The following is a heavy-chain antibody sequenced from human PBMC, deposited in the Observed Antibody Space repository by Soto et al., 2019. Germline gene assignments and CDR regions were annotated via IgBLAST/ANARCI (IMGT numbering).Heavy chain of an antibody. CDR2: ITGGGGGRT. Sequence: GGSLRLSCAASEFTFNNYAMNWVRHAPEKRLEWVSTITGGGGGRTNYADSVKCRFTISRDNSKNTLYLQMNSLRAEDTAVYYCAKQPASIRPFAFWGRGALVIVSS. D-gene: IGHD2-2*01. V-gene: IGHV3-23*01. J-gene: IGHJ4*01. CDR3: AKQPASIRPFAF. CDR1: EFTFNNYA.